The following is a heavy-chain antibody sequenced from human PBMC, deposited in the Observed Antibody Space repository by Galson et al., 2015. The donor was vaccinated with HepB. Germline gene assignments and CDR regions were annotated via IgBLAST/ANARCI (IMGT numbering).Heavy chain of an antibody. CDR2: INPGNGDT. V-gene: IGHV1-3*01. Sequence: SVKVSCKASGYTFATYAVHWVRQAPGQRLEWMGWINPGNGDTEYSQKFQGRVTITRDTSASTAYMELSSLRSEDTAVYYCARGRHYYDSSGYPLDYWGQGTLVTVSS. D-gene: IGHD3-22*01. CDR3: ARGRHYYDSSGYPLDY. CDR1: GYTFATYA. J-gene: IGHJ4*02.